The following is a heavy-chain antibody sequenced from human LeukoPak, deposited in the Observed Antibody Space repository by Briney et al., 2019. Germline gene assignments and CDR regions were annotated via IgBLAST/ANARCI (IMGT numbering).Heavy chain of an antibody. Sequence: ASVKVSCKAFGYTFTSYDINWVRQAPGQGLEWMGWINPNSGGTNYAQKFQGRVTMTRDTSISTAYMELSSLRSEDTAVYYCARMSYYDSSGDNWFDPWGQGTLVTVSS. CDR1: GYTFTSYD. CDR2: INPNSGGT. J-gene: IGHJ5*02. CDR3: ARMSYYDSSGDNWFDP. D-gene: IGHD3-22*01. V-gene: IGHV1-8*02.